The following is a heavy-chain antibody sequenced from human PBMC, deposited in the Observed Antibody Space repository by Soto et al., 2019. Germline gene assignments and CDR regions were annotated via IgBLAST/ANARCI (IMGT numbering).Heavy chain of an antibody. V-gene: IGHV3-9*01. CDR3: AKGALTTVTIHFIDY. Sequence: PGGSLRLSCAASGFTFDDYAMHWVRQAPGKGLEWVSGISWNSGSIGYADSVKGRFTISRDNAKNSLYLQMNSLRAEDTALYYCAKGALTTVTIHFIDYWGQGTLVTVSS. CDR1: GFTFDDYA. CDR2: ISWNSGSI. D-gene: IGHD4-17*01. J-gene: IGHJ4*02.